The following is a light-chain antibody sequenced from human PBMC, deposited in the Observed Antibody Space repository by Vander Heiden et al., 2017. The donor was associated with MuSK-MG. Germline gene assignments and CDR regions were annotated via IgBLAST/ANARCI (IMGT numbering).Light chain of an antibody. CDR2: DVS. J-gene: IGLJ1*01. V-gene: IGLV2-14*01. CDR1: SSDVGGYNY. Sequence: QSALTQPASVSGSPGQSITISCTGTSSDVGGYNYVSWYQQHPGKAPNLLIYDVSNRRSGVANRFSGSKSGNTATMTITGLQAEDEADYYCSSYTSSSNLFVFGSGTKVTVL. CDR3: SSYTSSSNLFV.